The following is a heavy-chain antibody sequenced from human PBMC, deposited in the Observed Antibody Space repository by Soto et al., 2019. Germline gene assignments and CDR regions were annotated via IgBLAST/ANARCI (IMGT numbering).Heavy chain of an antibody. J-gene: IGHJ6*02. Sequence: GKGLEWVSVISGSGGSTYYADSVKGRFTISRDNSKNTLYLQMNSLRAEDTAVYYCAILKGGRVVVVPAARAYYYVMDVLGQGTTVTVSS. CDR2: ISGSGGST. D-gene: IGHD2-2*01. V-gene: IGHV3-23*01. CDR3: AILKGGRVVVVPAARAYYYVMDV.